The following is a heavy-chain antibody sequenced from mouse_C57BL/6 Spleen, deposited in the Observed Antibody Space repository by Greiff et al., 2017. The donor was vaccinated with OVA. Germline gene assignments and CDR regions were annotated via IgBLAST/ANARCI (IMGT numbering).Heavy chain of an antibody. V-gene: IGHV1-64*01. Sequence: QVQLQQPGAGLVKPGASVKLSCKASGYTFTSYWMHWVQQTPGQGLEWIGMIRPNSGSTNYNEKFKGKATLTVDKSSSTAYMQLSSLTSEDSAVYYCAREGVGFFAYWGQGTLVTVSA. J-gene: IGHJ3*01. CDR2: IRPNSGST. CDR3: AREGVGFFAY. CDR1: GYTFTSYW.